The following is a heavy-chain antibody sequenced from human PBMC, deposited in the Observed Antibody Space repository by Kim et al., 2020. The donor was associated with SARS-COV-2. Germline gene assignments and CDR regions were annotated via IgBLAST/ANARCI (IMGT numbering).Heavy chain of an antibody. CDR2: TYYRSKWYN. CDR3: ARVRCSSTSCPFYYYGMDV. Sequence: SQTLSLTCAISGDSVSSNSAAWNWIRQSPSRGLEWLGRTYYRSKWYNDYAVSVKSRITINPDTSKNQFSLQLNSVTPEDTAVYYCARVRCSSTSCPFYYYGMDVWGQGTTVTVSS. V-gene: IGHV6-1*01. CDR1: GDSVSSNSAA. J-gene: IGHJ6*02. D-gene: IGHD2-2*01.